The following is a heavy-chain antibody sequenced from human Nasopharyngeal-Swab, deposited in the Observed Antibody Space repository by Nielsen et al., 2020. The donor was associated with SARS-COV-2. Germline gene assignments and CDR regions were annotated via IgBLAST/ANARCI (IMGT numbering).Heavy chain of an antibody. V-gene: IGHV2-26*01. CDR2: IFSNDEK. Sequence: SGPTLVKPTETLTLTCTVSGFSLSNARMGVSWIRQPPGKALEWLAHIFSNDEKSYSTSLKSRLTISKDTSKSQVVLTMTNMDPVDAATYCCARSPADDSSGYYYVDWYFDLWGRGTLVTVSS. J-gene: IGHJ2*01. CDR1: GFSLSNARMG. CDR3: ARSPADDSSGYYYVDWYFDL. D-gene: IGHD3-22*01.